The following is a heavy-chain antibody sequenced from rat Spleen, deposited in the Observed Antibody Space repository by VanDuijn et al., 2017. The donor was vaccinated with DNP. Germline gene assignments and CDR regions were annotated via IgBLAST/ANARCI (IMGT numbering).Heavy chain of an antibody. CDR1: GLNFNDYW. Sequence: EVKLVESGGGLVQPGRSLKLSCPTSGLNFNDYWMGWVRQAPGKGIQWIGEINGYSSIMNYLPSLNDRFIISRYNAQDILYLQMSRQGSKDTAVYYCVTRGTGNDNWFAYWGQGTLVTVFS. CDR2: INGYSSIM. J-gene: IGHJ3*01. CDR3: VTRGTGNDNWFAY. D-gene: IGHD5-1*01. V-gene: IGHV4-2*01.